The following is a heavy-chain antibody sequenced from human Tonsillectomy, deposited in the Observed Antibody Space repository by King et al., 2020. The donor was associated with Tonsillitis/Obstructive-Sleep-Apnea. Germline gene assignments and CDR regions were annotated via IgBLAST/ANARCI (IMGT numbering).Heavy chain of an antibody. J-gene: IGHJ2*01. Sequence: DVQLVESGGGLVQPGGSLRLSCAASGFTFSSYWMSWVRQAPGKGLEWVANIKQDGSEKYYVDSVKGRFTISRDNAKNSLYLQMNSLRAEDTAVYYCARDFSPTTVNWYFDLWGRGTLVTVSS. CDR3: ARDFSPTTVNWYFDL. V-gene: IGHV3-7*01. CDR1: GFTFSSYW. D-gene: IGHD4-17*01. CDR2: IKQDGSEK.